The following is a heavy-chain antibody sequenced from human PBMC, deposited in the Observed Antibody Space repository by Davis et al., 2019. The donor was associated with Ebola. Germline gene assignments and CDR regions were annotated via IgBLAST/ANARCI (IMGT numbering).Heavy chain of an antibody. CDR3: ARGRGRWLRSASIGY. Sequence: SETLSLTCTVSGGSISSSSYYWGWIRQPPGKGLEWIGSIYYSGSTNYNPSLKSRVTISVDTSKNQFSLKLNSVTAADTAVYYCARGRGRWLRSASIGYWGQGTLVTVSS. D-gene: IGHD5-12*01. CDR1: GGSISSSSYY. J-gene: IGHJ4*02. V-gene: IGHV4-39*07. CDR2: IYYSGST.